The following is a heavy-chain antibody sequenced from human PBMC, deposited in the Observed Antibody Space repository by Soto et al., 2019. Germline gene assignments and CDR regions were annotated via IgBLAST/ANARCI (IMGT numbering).Heavy chain of an antibody. CDR3: AREERTKDYGDTANFDY. D-gene: IGHD4-17*01. V-gene: IGHV3-21*01. CDR2: ISSSSSYI. CDR1: GFTFISYI. Sequence: GGSLRLSCAASGFTFISYIMNWVRQAPGKGLEWVSSISSSSSYIYYADSVKGRITISRDNAKNSLYLQMNSLRAEDTAVYYCAREERTKDYGDTANFDYWGQGTLVTVSS. J-gene: IGHJ4*02.